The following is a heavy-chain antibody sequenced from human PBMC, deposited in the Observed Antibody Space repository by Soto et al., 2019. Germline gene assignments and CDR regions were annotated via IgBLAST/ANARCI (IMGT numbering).Heavy chain of an antibody. CDR1: GYTLTELS. Sequence: GASVKVSCKVSGYTLTELSMQWVRQAPGKGLEWMGGFDPEDGEEMYAQKFQGRVTMTEDTSTDTAYMELSGLRSDGTGVYYCAHDIPLRLWGQGTLVTVSS. D-gene: IGHD3-9*01. V-gene: IGHV1-24*01. CDR3: AHDIPLRL. J-gene: IGHJ4*02. CDR2: FDPEDGEE.